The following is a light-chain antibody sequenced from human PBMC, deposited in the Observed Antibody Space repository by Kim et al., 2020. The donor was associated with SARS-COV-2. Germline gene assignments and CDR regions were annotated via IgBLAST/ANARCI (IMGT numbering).Light chain of an antibody. CDR1: SLRKNY. J-gene: IGLJ2*01. V-gene: IGLV3-19*01. CDR3: SFRDGRSNQWF. CDR2: GKD. Sequence: SSELTQDPAVSVALGQTVRITCQGDSLRKNYATWYQVKPGQAPVLVIYGKDNRPAGIPDRFSGYSSGQTTSLTISGSRAEDEADYYCSFRDGRSNQWFFGGGTQLTVL.